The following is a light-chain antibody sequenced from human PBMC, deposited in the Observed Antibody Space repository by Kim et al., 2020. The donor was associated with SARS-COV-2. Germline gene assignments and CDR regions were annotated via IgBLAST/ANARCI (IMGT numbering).Light chain of an antibody. V-gene: IGKV3D-7*01. J-gene: IGKJ2*01. Sequence: LCPGDRPPLSCRPSQSVSSSYLSWYQPKPGQAPRLLIYGASTRAAGIPARFSGSGSGTDFTLTISSLQPEDFAVYYCQQDYNLRHTFGQGTKLQI. CDR2: GAS. CDR3: QQDYNLRHT. CDR1: QSVSSSY.